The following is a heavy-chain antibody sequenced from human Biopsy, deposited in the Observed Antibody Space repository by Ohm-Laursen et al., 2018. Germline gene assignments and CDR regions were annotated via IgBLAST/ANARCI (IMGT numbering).Heavy chain of an antibody. Sequence: ASVKVSCKASGYTFTSYGISWVRQAPGQGLEWMGWISPYNGDTDYAQKLQGRVTMTTDTSTSTAYMDLRSLRSDDTAVYYCARDRWPHVTLLGLVVFDFWGQGTLVTVSS. V-gene: IGHV1-18*01. CDR2: ISPYNGDT. CDR1: GYTFTSYG. CDR3: ARDRWPHVTLLGLVVFDF. D-gene: IGHD3-3*01. J-gene: IGHJ4*02.